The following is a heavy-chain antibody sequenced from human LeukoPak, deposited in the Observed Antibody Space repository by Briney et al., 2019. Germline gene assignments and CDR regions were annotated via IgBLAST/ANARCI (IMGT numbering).Heavy chain of an antibody. V-gene: IGHV3-23*01. CDR3: ARDLYADFWSGSVDY. Sequence: PGGSLRLSCAASGFTFSSYAMSWVRQAPGKGLEWVSGISGSGGTTYYAGSVKGRFTISRDISKNTLYLQMSSLRAGDTAVYYCARDLYADFWSGSVDYWGRGTLVTVSS. CDR2: ISGSGGTT. J-gene: IGHJ4*02. D-gene: IGHD3-3*01. CDR1: GFTFSSYA.